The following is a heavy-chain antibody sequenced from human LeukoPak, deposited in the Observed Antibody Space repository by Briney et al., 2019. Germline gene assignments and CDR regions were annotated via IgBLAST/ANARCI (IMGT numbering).Heavy chain of an antibody. J-gene: IGHJ6*02. CDR3: ARGRYEFSAGMDV. CDR1: GLTVSSNY. D-gene: IGHD5-12*01. V-gene: IGHV3-53*01. CDR2: IYSGGST. Sequence: GGSLRLSCAASGLTVSSNYMSWVSQAPEKGLQWVSVIYSGGSTTYADSVRGRFTISRDNSKNTVFLQMNNLRAEDTAVYFCARGRYEFSAGMDVWGQGTTVTVSS.